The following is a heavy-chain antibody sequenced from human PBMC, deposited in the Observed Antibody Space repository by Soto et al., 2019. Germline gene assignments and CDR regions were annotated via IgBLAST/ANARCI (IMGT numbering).Heavy chain of an antibody. V-gene: IGHV4-59*01. J-gene: IGHJ3*02. CDR1: GGSISSYY. CDR2: IYYSGST. CDR3: AREITHIVVEKEGAFDI. Sequence: ETLSLTCTVSGGSISSYYWSWIRQPPGKGLEWIGYIYYSGSTNYNPSLKSRVTISVDTSKNQFSLKLSSVTAADTAVYYCAREITHIVVEKEGAFDIWGQGTMVTVSS. D-gene: IGHD2-21*01.